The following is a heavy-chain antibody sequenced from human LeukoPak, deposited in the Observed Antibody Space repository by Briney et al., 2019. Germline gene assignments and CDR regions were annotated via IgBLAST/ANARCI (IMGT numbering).Heavy chain of an antibody. D-gene: IGHD3-16*01. CDR3: ARGLFGSDFDY. J-gene: IGHJ4*02. Sequence: SQTLSLTCTVPGGSISSGDYYWSWIRQPPGKGLEWIGYIYYSGSTYYNPSLKSRVTISVDTSKNQFSLKLSSVTAADTAVYYCARGLFGSDFDYWGQGTLVTVSS. CDR1: GGSISSGDYY. V-gene: IGHV4-30-4*01. CDR2: IYYSGST.